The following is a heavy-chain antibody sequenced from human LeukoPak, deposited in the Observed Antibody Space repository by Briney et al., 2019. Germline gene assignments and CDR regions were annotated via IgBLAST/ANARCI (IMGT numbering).Heavy chain of an antibody. D-gene: IGHD1-26*01. CDR2: ISGSGGSP. J-gene: IGHJ5*02. Sequence: GGSLRLSCAASGFTLSSYAMSWVRQAPGKGLEWVSAISGSGGSPYYADSVKGRFTISRDNSKNTLYLQMNSLRAEDTAVYYCAKSIVGATYNWFDPWGQGTLVTVSS. CDR3: AKSIVGATYNWFDP. V-gene: IGHV3-23*01. CDR1: GFTLSSYA.